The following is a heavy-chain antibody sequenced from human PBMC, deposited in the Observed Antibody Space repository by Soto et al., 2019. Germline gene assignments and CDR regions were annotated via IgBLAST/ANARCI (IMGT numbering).Heavy chain of an antibody. V-gene: IGHV4-39*01. J-gene: IGHJ4*02. Sequence: PSETLSLTCNASGGSITSSGSAWGWIRQSPGKGLEWIGTIDYSGNIYYIPSLKSRITISVDTSKSQISLKLSSVTAADTAVYYCARHIHNQGFEYYFDSWGQGTLVTVSS. CDR2: IDYSGNI. CDR3: ARHIHNQGFEYYFDS. D-gene: IGHD1-1*01. CDR1: GGSITSSGSA.